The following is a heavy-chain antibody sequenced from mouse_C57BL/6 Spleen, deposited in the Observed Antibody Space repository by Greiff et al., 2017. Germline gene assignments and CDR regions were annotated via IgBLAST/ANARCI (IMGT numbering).Heavy chain of an antibody. CDR3: ARGGSSNPYAWDY. D-gene: IGHD1-1*01. CDR2: IDPSDSYT. Sequence: VQLQQPGAELVMPGASVKLSCTASGYTFTSYWMHWVKQTPGQGLEWIGEIDPSDSYTNYNHKFKGKSTLTGDKSSSTAYMQLSSRTSEDAAVYYCARGGSSNPYAWDYWGQGTSVTVSS. J-gene: IGHJ4*01. CDR1: GYTFTSYW. V-gene: IGHV1-69*01.